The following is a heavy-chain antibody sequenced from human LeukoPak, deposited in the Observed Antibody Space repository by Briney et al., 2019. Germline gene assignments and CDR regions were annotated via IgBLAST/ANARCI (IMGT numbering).Heavy chain of an antibody. D-gene: IGHD5-18*01. Sequence: SETLSLTCTVSGGSISSYYWSWIRQPPGKGLEWIGYIYYSGSTNYNPSLKSRVTISVDTSKNQFSLKQSSVTAADTAVYYCAREVDTAMVKDWGQGTLVTVSS. CDR1: GGSISSYY. CDR3: AREVDTAMVKD. V-gene: IGHV4-59*01. J-gene: IGHJ4*02. CDR2: IYYSGST.